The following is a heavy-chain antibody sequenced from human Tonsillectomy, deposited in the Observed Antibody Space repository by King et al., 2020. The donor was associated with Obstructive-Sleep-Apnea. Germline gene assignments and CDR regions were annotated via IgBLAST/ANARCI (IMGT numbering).Heavy chain of an antibody. V-gene: IGHV3-33*01. CDR3: ARDRVSGWSVIDY. D-gene: IGHD6-19*01. CDR2: IRYDGSNK. CDR1: GFSVSSYG. J-gene: IGHJ4*02. Sequence: VQLVEAGGGVVQPGRSLRLACAASGFSVSSYGRHWVRQASGKGLEGVAGIRYDGSNKYYDDSGRGRLTHSRENSKNTLQLKMNSLRAEDTAGYCCARDRVSGWSVIDYWGQGTPVTVSS.